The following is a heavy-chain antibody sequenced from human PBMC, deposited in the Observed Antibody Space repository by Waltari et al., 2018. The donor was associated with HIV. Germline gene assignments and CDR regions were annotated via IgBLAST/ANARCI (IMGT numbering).Heavy chain of an antibody. CDR1: GFSFISYS. J-gene: IGHJ4*02. CDR3: ARDQDYSFDY. Sequence: EVQLVESGGGLVQPGGSLRLSCAASGFSFISYSLNWVRQAPGKGLELISYISRDGNTHYPDSVKGRFTISRDNAKNSLYLQLNSLRAEDTAVYYCARDQDYSFDYWGQGTLVTVSS. CDR2: ISRDGNT. V-gene: IGHV3-48*01. D-gene: IGHD4-4*01.